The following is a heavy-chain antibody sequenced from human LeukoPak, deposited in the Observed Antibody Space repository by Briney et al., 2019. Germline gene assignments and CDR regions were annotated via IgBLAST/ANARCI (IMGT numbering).Heavy chain of an antibody. CDR3: AKSSYYDSSGFYREYYFDY. CDR2: IYYDGTNK. J-gene: IGHJ4*02. D-gene: IGHD3-22*01. V-gene: IGHV3-33*06. CDR1: GFIFSNYG. Sequence: GGSLRLSCAASGFIFSNYGMHWVRQAPGKGLEWVALIYYDGTNKYYADSVKGRFTISRDNSKNTLFLQMNSLRVEDTAVYYCAKSSYYDSSGFYREYYFDYWGQGTLVPVSS.